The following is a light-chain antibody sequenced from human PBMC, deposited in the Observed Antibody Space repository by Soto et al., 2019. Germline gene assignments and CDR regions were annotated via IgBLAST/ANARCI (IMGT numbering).Light chain of an antibody. V-gene: IGKV1-17*03. CDR2: AAS. Sequence: EMQMTQSPSVMSASVGDIVTITCRASQGISNNLVWFQQKPVKVPKRLIYAASSLESVVPSRFRGSVSGTEFALTIRSLQPEDIASYFCLQHDNFPRTFGQATKVDIK. CDR1: QGISNN. CDR3: LQHDNFPRT. J-gene: IGKJ1*01.